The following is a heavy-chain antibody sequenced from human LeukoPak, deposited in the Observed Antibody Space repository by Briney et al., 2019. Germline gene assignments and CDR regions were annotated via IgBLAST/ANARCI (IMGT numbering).Heavy chain of an antibody. D-gene: IGHD6-13*01. CDR1: GFTFSSYS. CDR3: ARAFPVTYSRTTTGFDY. Sequence: GGSLRLSCAASGFTFSSYSMNWVRQAPGKGLEWVSYISSSSSTIYYADSVKGRFTISRDNAKNSLYLQMNSLRAEDTAVYYCARAFPVTYSRTTTGFDYWGQGTLVTVSS. CDR2: ISSSSSTI. J-gene: IGHJ4*02. V-gene: IGHV3-48*01.